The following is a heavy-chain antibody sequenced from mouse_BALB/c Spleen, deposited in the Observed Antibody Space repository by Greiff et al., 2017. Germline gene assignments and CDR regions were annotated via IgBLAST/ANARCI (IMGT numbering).Heavy chain of an antibody. J-gene: IGHJ2*01. V-gene: IGHV5-6-5*01. CDR2: ISSGGST. CDR1: GFTFSSYA. CDR3: ARGGDGYPYYFDY. Sequence: EVHLVESGGGLVKPGGSLKLSCAASGFTFSSYAMSWVRQTPEKRLEWVASISSGGSTYYPDSVKGRFTISRDNARNILYLQMSSLRSEDTAMYYCARGGDGYPYYFDYWGQGTTLTVSS. D-gene: IGHD2-3*01.